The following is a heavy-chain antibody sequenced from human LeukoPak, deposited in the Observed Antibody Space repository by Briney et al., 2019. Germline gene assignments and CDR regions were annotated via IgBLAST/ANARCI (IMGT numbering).Heavy chain of an antibody. CDR3: ARVTVTTFVYYYYGMDV. Sequence: SETLPLTCTVSGGSISSSSYYWGWIRQPPGKGLEWIGSIYYSGSTYYNPSLKSRVTISVDTSKNQFSLKLSSVTAADTAVYYCARVTVTTFVYYYYGMDVWGQGTTVTVSS. V-gene: IGHV4-39*01. CDR2: IYYSGST. J-gene: IGHJ6*02. D-gene: IGHD4-17*01. CDR1: GGSISSSSYY.